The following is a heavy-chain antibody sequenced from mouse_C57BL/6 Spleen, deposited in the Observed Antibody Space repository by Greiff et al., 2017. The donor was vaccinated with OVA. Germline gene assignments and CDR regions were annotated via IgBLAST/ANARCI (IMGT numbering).Heavy chain of an antibody. D-gene: IGHD2-3*01. CDR2: IHPHSGST. J-gene: IGHJ2*01. CDR1: GYTFTSYW. CDR3: ARAYDGYYRYFDY. V-gene: IGHV1-64*01. Sequence: QVQLQQPGAELVKPGASVKLSCKASGYTFTSYWMHWVKQRPGQGLEWIGMIHPHSGSTNYNEKFKSKATLTVDKSSSTAYMQLSSLTSEDSAVYYCARAYDGYYRYFDYWGQGTTLTVSS.